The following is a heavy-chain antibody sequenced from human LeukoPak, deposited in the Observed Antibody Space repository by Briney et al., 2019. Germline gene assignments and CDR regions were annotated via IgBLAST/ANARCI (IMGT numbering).Heavy chain of an antibody. Sequence: GGSLRLSCAASGFTFSSYGMHWVRQAPGKGLEWVAVIWYDGSNKYYTDSVKGRFTISRDNSKNTLYLQMNSLRAEDTAVYYCARAPFYGSGSSDHYFDYWGQGTLVTVSS. CDR3: ARAPFYGSGSSDHYFDY. J-gene: IGHJ4*02. CDR1: GFTFSSYG. D-gene: IGHD3-10*01. V-gene: IGHV3-33*01. CDR2: IWYDGSNK.